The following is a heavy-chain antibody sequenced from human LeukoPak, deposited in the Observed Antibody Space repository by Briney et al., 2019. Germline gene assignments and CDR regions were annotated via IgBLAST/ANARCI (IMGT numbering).Heavy chain of an antibody. CDR1: GGTFSSYA. CDR2: IIPILGIA. Sequence: ASVKVSCKASGGTFSSYAISWVRQAPGQGLEWMGRIIPILGIANYAQKFQGRVTITADKSTSTAYMELSSLRSEDTAVYYCARGGVVPAALVDYWGQGTLVTVSS. D-gene: IGHD2-2*01. J-gene: IGHJ4*02. CDR3: ARGGVVPAALVDY. V-gene: IGHV1-69*04.